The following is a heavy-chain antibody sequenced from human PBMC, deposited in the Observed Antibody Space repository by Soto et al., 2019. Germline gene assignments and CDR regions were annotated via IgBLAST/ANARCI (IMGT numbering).Heavy chain of an antibody. D-gene: IGHD2-8*01. CDR3: ARGRRDIVLMVYANYYGMDA. J-gene: IGHJ6*02. CDR2: ISAYNGNT. V-gene: IGHV1-18*04. Sequence: GASVKVSCKASGYTFTSYGISWVRQAPGQGLEWMGWISAYNGNTNYAQKLQGRVTMTTDTSTSTAYMELRSLRSDDTAVYYCARGRRDIVLMVYANYYGMDAWGQGTTVTVSS. CDR1: GYTFTSYG.